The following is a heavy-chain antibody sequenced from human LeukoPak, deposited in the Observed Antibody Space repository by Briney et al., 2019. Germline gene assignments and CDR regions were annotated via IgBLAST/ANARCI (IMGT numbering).Heavy chain of an antibody. CDR1: GGSFSGYY. CDR2: INHSGST. D-gene: IGHD3-3*01. J-gene: IGHJ5*02. CDR3: AKTYYDFWSGTPHKGWFDP. Sequence: SETLSLTCAVDGGSFSGYYWSWIRQPPGKGLEWIGAINHSGSTNYNPSLKSRATISVDTSKNQSSLKLSSVTAADTAVYYCAKTYYDFWSGTPHKGWFDPWGQGTLVTVSS. V-gene: IGHV4-34*01.